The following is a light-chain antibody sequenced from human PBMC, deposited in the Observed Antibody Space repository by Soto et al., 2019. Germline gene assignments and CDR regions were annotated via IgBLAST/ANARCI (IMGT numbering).Light chain of an antibody. CDR2: SNN. V-gene: IGLV1-44*01. CDR1: SSNIGSNT. J-gene: IGLJ3*02. CDR3: AAWDDSLNGPV. Sequence: QSALTQPPSASVTPGQSVTISCSGSSSNIGSNTVNWYQQFPGTAPKLLIYSNNPRPSGVPDRFSGSKSGTSASLAISGLQSEDEADYYCAAWDDSLNGPVFGGGTKLTVL.